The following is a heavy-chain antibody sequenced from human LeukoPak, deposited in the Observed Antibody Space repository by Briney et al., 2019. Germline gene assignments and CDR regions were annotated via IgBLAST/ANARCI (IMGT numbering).Heavy chain of an antibody. J-gene: IGHJ3*02. D-gene: IGHD4-17*01. Sequence: SETLSLTCTVSGGSISGYYWTWIRQPAGKELEWIGRIHSSGSTHYSPSLKSRVIMSTDTSKNQFSLKLISVTAADTAVYYCATDPLYGDYAHLGAFDIWGQGTMVTVSS. CDR1: GGSISGYY. V-gene: IGHV4-4*07. CDR2: IHSSGST. CDR3: ATDPLYGDYAHLGAFDI.